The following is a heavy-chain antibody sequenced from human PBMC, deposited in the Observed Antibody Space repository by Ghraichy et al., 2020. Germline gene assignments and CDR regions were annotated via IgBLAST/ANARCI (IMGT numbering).Heavy chain of an antibody. CDR3: ARARYNWNYVNAFDI. D-gene: IGHD1-7*01. Sequence: SETPSLTCTVSGGSISSYYWSWIRQPPGKGLEWIGYIYYSGSTNYNPSLKSRVTISVDTSKNQFSLKLSSVTAADTAVYYCARARYNWNYVNAFDIWGQGTMVTVSS. V-gene: IGHV4-59*01. CDR1: GGSISSYY. CDR2: IYYSGST. J-gene: IGHJ3*02.